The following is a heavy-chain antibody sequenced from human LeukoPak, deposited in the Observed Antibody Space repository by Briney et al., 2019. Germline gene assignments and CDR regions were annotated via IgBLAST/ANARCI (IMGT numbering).Heavy chain of an antibody. D-gene: IGHD2-21*02. J-gene: IGHJ4*02. CDR2: IKQDGSEK. Sequence: GGSLRLSCAASGFTFSSYWMSWVRQAPGKGLEWVANIKQDGSEKYYVDSVKGRFTISRDNAKNSLYLRMNSLRAEDTAVYYCARGLVVVTAIPDYWGQGTLVTVSS. CDR1: GFTFSSYW. V-gene: IGHV3-7*01. CDR3: ARGLVVVTAIPDY.